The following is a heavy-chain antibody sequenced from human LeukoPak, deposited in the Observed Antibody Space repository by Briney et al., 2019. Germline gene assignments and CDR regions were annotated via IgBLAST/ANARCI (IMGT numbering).Heavy chain of an antibody. CDR3: ASSNPIDGIAAAGKAAAATKGRRKYYYYGMDV. CDR2: INPNSGGT. CDR1: GYTFTGYY. D-gene: IGHD6-13*01. V-gene: IGHV1-2*02. J-gene: IGHJ6*02. Sequence: ASVKVSCKASGYTFTGYYMHWVRQAPGQGLEWMGWINPNSGGTNYAQKFQGRVTMTRNTSISTAYMELSSLRSEDTAVYYCASSNPIDGIAAAGKAAAATKGRRKYYYYGMDVWGQGTTVTVSS.